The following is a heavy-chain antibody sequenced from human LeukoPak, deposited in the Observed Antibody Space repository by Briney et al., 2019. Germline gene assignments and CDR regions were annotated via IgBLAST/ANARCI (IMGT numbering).Heavy chain of an antibody. Sequence: PGGSLRLSCAASGFTFSSYGMHWVRQAPGKGLEWVAVISYDGSNKYYADSVKGRFTISRDNSKNTLYLQMNSLRAEDTAVYYCAKAPGHDYGDYPDWGQGTLVTVSS. CDR3: AKAPGHDYGDYPD. D-gene: IGHD4-17*01. J-gene: IGHJ1*01. CDR1: GFTFSSYG. V-gene: IGHV3-30*18. CDR2: ISYDGSNK.